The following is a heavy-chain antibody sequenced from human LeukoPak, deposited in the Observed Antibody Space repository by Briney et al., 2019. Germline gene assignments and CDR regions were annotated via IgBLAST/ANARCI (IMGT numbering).Heavy chain of an antibody. CDR3: GSYDILTGFDY. CDR1: GGSISSGGYS. CDR2: IYHSGST. Sequence: PSETLSLTCAVSGGSISSGGYSWSWIRQPPGKGLEWIGYIYHSGSTYYNPSLKSRVTISVDRSKNQFSLKLSSVTAADTAVYYCGSYDILTGFDYWGQGTLVTVSS. D-gene: IGHD3-9*01. J-gene: IGHJ4*02. V-gene: IGHV4-30-2*01.